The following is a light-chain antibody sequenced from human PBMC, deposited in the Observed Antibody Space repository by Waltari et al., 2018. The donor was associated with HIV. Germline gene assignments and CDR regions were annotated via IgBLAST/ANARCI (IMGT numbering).Light chain of an antibody. CDR1: QTIFYKSNNKNY. CDR2: WAS. CDR3: QQFYRTPYT. Sequence: DIVMTQSPESLAVSLGERATINCKSSQTIFYKSNNKNYLAWYQRKPGQSPKLLVSWASNREFGVPDRFSGSGSWTDFTLTISSLQAEDVAVYYCQQFYRTPYTFGQGTRLEFK. V-gene: IGKV4-1*01. J-gene: IGKJ2*01.